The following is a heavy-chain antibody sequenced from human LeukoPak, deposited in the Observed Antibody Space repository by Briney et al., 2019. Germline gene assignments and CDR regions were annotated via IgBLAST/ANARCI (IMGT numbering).Heavy chain of an antibody. CDR3: ARGRVPAAIHGMDV. J-gene: IGHJ6*04. V-gene: IGHV4-30-2*01. CDR1: VGSISSCGYC. Sequence: SQPLSLTCAVSVGSISSCGYCRSWVRQPPGTGLEWIGYIYHSGITYYNPSLKSRVTISVDRSKSQFSLKLSSVTAADTAVYYCARGRVPAAIHGMDVWGKGTTVTVSS. D-gene: IGHD2-2*01. CDR2: IYHSGIT.